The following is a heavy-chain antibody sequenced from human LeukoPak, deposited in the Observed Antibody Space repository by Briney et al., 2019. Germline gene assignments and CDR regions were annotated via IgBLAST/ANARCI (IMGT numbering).Heavy chain of an antibody. D-gene: IGHD5-18*01. CDR2: INHSGNT. CDR1: GGSFSGYY. CDR3: ARRRGYSYGPSYYYYYGMDV. Sequence: SETLSLTCAVYGGSFSGYYWSWIRQPPGKGLEWIGEINHSGNTNYNPSLKSRVTISVDTSKNQFSLKLSSVTAADTAVYYCARRRGYSYGPSYYYYYGMDVWGQGTTVTVSS. V-gene: IGHV4-34*01. J-gene: IGHJ6*02.